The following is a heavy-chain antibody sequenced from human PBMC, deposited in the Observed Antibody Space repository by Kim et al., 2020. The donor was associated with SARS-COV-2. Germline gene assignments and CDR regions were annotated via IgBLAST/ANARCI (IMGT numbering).Heavy chain of an antibody. CDR3: ARHSGDGYNPNWFDP. J-gene: IGHJ5*02. CDR2: IYYSGST. CDR1: GGSISSSSYY. D-gene: IGHD5-12*01. V-gene: IGHV4-39*01. Sequence: SETLSLTCTVSGGSISSSSYYWGWIRQPPGKGLEWIGSIYYSGSTYYNPSLKSRVTISVDTSKNQFSLKLSSVTAADTAVYYCARHSGDGYNPNWFDPWG.